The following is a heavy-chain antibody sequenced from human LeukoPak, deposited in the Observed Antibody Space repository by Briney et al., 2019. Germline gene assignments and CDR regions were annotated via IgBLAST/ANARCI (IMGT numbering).Heavy chain of an antibody. V-gene: IGHV4-30-4*01. CDR1: GGSISSGDYY. CDR3: ARPGSPLSDAFDI. CDR2: IDHSGST. D-gene: IGHD3-10*01. Sequence: SETLSLTCTVSGGSISSGDYYWSWIRQPPGKGLEWIGYIDHSGSTYYSPSLKSRVTISVDTSKNQFSLKLSSVTAADTAVYYCARPGSPLSDAFDIWGQGTMVTVSS. J-gene: IGHJ3*02.